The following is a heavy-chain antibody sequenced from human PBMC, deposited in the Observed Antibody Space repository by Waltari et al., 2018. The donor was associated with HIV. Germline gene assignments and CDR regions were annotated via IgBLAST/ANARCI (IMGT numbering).Heavy chain of an antibody. D-gene: IGHD6-19*01. J-gene: IGHJ4*02. CDR3: AREVSGSPYYFNY. V-gene: IGHV3-7*03. CDR2: IIKDSSER. Sequence: EVQLVESGVGLVQPGGYRQLSCLSSGLPFGSFSMSWVSQDPGKGLELVANIIKDSSERKYVDSVKGPFTIYRDNANNSLFLYVSSLRTEDTALYYCAREVSGSPYYFNYCGQGALLTVSS. CDR1: GLPFGSFS.